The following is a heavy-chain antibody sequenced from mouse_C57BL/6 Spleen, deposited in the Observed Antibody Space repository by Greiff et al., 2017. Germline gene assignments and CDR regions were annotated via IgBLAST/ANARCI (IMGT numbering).Heavy chain of an antibody. CDR3: ARFITTVVATGGDY. Sequence: QVQLQQPGAELVKPGASVKLSCKASGYTFTSYWMQWVKQRPGQGLEWIGEIDPSDSYTNYNQKFKGKATLTVDTSSSTAYMQLSSLTSEDSAVYYCARFITTVVATGGDYWGQGTSVTGSS. D-gene: IGHD1-1*01. V-gene: IGHV1-50*01. J-gene: IGHJ4*01. CDR1: GYTFTSYW. CDR2: IDPSDSYT.